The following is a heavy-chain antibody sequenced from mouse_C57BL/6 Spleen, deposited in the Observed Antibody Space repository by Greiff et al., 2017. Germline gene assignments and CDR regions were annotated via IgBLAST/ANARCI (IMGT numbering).Heavy chain of an antibody. D-gene: IGHD1-1*01. V-gene: IGHV1-69*01. CDR1: GYTFTSYW. J-gene: IGHJ4*01. CDR2: IDPSDSYT. Sequence: QVQLQQPGAELVMPGASVKLSCKASGYTFTSYWMHWVKQRPGQGLEWIGEIDPSDSYTNYNQKFKGKSTLTVDKSSSTAYMQLSSLTSEDSAVYYWVSRGTTVVATSEDAMDYWGQGTSVTVSS. CDR3: VSRGTTVVATSEDAMDY.